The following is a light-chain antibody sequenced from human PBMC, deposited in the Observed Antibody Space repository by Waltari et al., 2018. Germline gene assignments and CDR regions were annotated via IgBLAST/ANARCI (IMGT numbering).Light chain of an antibody. V-gene: IGLV2-8*01. CDR1: SSDVGRYTS. Sequence: QSALTQPPSASGSPGQSVTIPCTGTSSDVGRYTSVSWFQQHPGKAPKLIIYEVSKRPSGVPDRFSGSKSGNTASLTVSGLQAEDEADYYCSSKGGSNNLVFGGGTKLTVL. J-gene: IGLJ3*02. CDR2: EVS. CDR3: SSKGGSNNLV.